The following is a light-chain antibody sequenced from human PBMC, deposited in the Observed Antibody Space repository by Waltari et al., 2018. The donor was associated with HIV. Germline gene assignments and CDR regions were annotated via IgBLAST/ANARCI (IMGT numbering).Light chain of an antibody. J-gene: IGLJ2*01. CDR3: GADHGSGSNVVSV. V-gene: IGLV9-49*01. Sequence: QPALTQPPPPSASLGASVPLTSPLSTGYSHDTVDWYQHTPGKGPRFVMRAGTGGIVGSKGDGIPDRFSVLGSGLNRSLTIQNIQEEDESVYHCGADHGSGSNVVSVFGGGTKLTVL. CDR2: AGTGGIVG. CDR1: TGYSHDT.